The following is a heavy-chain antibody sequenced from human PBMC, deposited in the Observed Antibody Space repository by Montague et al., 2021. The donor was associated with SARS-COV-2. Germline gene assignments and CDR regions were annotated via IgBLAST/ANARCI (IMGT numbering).Heavy chain of an antibody. V-gene: IGHV3-33*01. CDR2: IWYDGSNK. J-gene: IGHJ6*02. D-gene: IGHD3-9*01. Sequence: SLRLSCAASGFTFSSYGMHWVRQAPGKGLEWVAVIWYDGSNKYYADSVKGRFTISRDNSKNTLYLQMNGLRAEDTAVYYCARSLSYYYGMDVWGQGTTVTVSS. CDR3: ARSLSYYYGMDV. CDR1: GFTFSSYG.